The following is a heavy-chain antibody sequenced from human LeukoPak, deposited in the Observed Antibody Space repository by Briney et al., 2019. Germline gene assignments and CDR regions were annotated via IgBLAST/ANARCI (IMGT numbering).Heavy chain of an antibody. Sequence: SETLSLTCTVSGGSISSYYWSWIRQPPGKGLEWLGYIYYSGSTNYNPSLKSRVTISVDTSKNQFSLKLSSVTAADTAVYYCARAAVVPAAIYWFDPWGQGTLVAVSS. D-gene: IGHD2-2*02. CDR1: GGSISSYY. CDR3: ARAAVVPAAIYWFDP. V-gene: IGHV4-59*01. J-gene: IGHJ5*02. CDR2: IYYSGST.